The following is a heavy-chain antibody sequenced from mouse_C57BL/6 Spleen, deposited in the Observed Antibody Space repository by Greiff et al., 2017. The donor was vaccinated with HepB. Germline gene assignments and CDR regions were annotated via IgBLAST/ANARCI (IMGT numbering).Heavy chain of an antibody. CDR1: GFTFSSYA. V-gene: IGHV5-9-1*02. Sequence: EVQVVESGEGLVKPGGSLKLSCAASGFTFSSYAMSWVRQTPEKRLEWVAYISSGGDYIYYADTVKGRFTISRDNARNTLYLQMSSLKSEDTAMYYCTRAGGIYYDYDEGYFDVWGTGTTVTVSS. D-gene: IGHD2-4*01. CDR3: TRAGGIYYDYDEGYFDV. J-gene: IGHJ1*03. CDR2: ISSGGDYI.